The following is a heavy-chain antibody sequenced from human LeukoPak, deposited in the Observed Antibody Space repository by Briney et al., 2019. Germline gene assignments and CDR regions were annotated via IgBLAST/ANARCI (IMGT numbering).Heavy chain of an antibody. CDR3: AKGYSSGWYPFDY. D-gene: IGHD6-19*01. Sequence: PGGSLRLSCAASGFTFSSYSMNWVRQAPGKGLEWVSSISSSSSYIYYADSVKGRFTISRDNAKNSLYLQMNSLRPEDTALYYCAKGYSSGWYPFDYWGQGTLVTVSS. J-gene: IGHJ4*02. CDR1: GFTFSSYS. CDR2: ISSSSSYI. V-gene: IGHV3-21*04.